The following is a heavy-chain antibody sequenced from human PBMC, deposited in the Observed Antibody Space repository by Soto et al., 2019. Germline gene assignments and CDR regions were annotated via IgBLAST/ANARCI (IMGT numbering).Heavy chain of an antibody. Sequence: QVQLQESGPGLVKPSETLSLTCTVSGGSISSYYWSWIRQPPGKGLECIGYIYYSGSTNYNHSLKSRLTIPVDQSKNQFSLKLSSVTAAEPAVYDCARVTVRGVTVDYWGQGTLVTVSS. CDR1: GGSISSYY. J-gene: IGHJ4*02. D-gene: IGHD3-10*02. V-gene: IGHV4-59*01. CDR2: IYYSGST. CDR3: ARVTVRGVTVDY.